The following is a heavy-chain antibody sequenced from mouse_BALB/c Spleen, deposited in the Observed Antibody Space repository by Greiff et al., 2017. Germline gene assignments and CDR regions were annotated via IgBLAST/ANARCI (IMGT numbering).Heavy chain of an antibody. Sequence: EVHLVESGGGLVQPGGSRKLSCAASGFTFSSFGMHWVRQAPEKGLECVAYISSGSSTIYYADTVKGRFTISRDNPKNTLFLQMTSLRSEDTAMYYCARSGGYYGGGYAMDYWGQGTSVTVSS. D-gene: IGHD2-3*01. CDR1: GFTFSSFG. J-gene: IGHJ4*01. CDR2: ISSGSSTI. V-gene: IGHV5-17*02. CDR3: ARSGGYYGGGYAMDY.